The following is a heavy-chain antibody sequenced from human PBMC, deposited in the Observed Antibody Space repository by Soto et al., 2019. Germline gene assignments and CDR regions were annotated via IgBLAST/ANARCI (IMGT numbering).Heavy chain of an antibody. V-gene: IGHV3-30-3*01. CDR2: ISYDGSNK. J-gene: IGHJ3*02. CDR3: FGIVAHRSPENAFDI. D-gene: IGHD1-26*01. CDR1: GFTLSSYA. Sequence: PGGSLRLSCAASGFTLSSYAMHWVRQAPGKGLEWVAVISYDGSNKYYADSVKGRFTISRDNSKNTLYLQMNSLRAEDTAVYYCFGIVAHRSPENAFDIWGQGTMVTVSS.